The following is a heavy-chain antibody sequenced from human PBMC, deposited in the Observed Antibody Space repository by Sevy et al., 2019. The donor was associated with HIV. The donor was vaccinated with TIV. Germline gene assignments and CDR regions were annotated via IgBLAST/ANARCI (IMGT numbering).Heavy chain of an antibody. V-gene: IGHV1-8*01. CDR1: GYTFTSYD. D-gene: IGHD2-21*02. CDR3: ARVLVVVVTAIPYYYGMDV. J-gene: IGHJ6*02. CDR2: MNPNSGNT. Sequence: ASVKVSCKASGYTFTSYDINWVRQATGQGLEWMGWMNPNSGNTGYAQKFQGRVTMTRNTSISTAYMALSSLRSEDTAVYYCARVLVVVVTAIPYYYGMDVWGQGTTVTVSS.